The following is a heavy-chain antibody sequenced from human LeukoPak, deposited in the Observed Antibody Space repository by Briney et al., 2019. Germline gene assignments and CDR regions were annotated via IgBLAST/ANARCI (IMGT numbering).Heavy chain of an antibody. D-gene: IGHD3-3*01. CDR3: AREHGDFDFWSGSNCYYYMDV. V-gene: IGHV3-20*04. Sequence: PGGSLRLSCAASGFTFDDYGMSWVRQAPGKGLEWVSGINWNGGSTGYADSVKGRFTISRDNAKNSLYLQMNSLRAEDTALYYCAREHGDFDFWSGSNCYYYMDVWGRGTTVTVSS. CDR1: GFTFDDYG. CDR2: INWNGGST. J-gene: IGHJ6*03.